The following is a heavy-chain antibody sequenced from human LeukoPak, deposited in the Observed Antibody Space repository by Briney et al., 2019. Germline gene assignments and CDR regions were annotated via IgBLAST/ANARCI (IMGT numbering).Heavy chain of an antibody. Sequence: SETLSLTCTVPGGSISSSSYYWGWIRQPPGKGLEWIGSIYYSGSTYYNPSLKSRVTISVDTSKNQFSLKLSSVTAADTAVYYCARPYSGSYYDLGGAFDIWGQGTMVTVSS. J-gene: IGHJ3*02. CDR1: GGSISSSSYY. CDR2: IYYSGST. CDR3: ARPYSGSYYDLGGAFDI. V-gene: IGHV4-39*01. D-gene: IGHD1-26*01.